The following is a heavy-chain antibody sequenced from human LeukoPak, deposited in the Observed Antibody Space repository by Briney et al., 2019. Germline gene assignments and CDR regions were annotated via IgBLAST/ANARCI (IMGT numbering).Heavy chain of an antibody. CDR1: GDSVSSNSAA. Sequence: SQTLSLTCAISGDSVSSNSAAWTRIRQSPSRGLEWLGRTYYRSKWYNDYAVSVKSRITINPDTSKNQFSLQLNSVTPEDTAVYYCARTWIQLWYPFDYWGQGTLVTVSS. CDR3: ARTWIQLWYPFDY. V-gene: IGHV6-1*01. CDR2: TYYRSKWYN. D-gene: IGHD5-18*01. J-gene: IGHJ4*02.